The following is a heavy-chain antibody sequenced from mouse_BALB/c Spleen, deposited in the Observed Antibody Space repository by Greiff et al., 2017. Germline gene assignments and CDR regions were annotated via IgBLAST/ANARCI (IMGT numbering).Heavy chain of an antibody. V-gene: IGHV5-17*02. CDR1: GFTFSSFG. CDR3: ARDYDYDRFAY. Sequence: EVKVEESGGGLVQPGGSRKLSCAASGFTFSSFGMHWVRQAPEKGLEWVAYISSGSSTIYYADTVKGRFTISRDNPKNTLFLQMTSLRSEDTAMYYCARDYDYDRFAYWGQGTLVTVSA. D-gene: IGHD2-4*01. CDR2: ISSGSSTI. J-gene: IGHJ3*01.